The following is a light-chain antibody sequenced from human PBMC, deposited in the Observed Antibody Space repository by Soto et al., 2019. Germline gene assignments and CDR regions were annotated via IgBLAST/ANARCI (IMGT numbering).Light chain of an antibody. CDR1: QSVSSN. V-gene: IGKV3-15*01. J-gene: IGKJ1*01. CDR2: GAS. CDR3: QQYNNWWT. Sequence: EIVTTQSPATLSVSPGERATLSCRASQSVSSNLAWYQQKPGQAPRLLIYGASTRATGIQARFSGSGSGIEFTLTNSSLQSEDFAVYYCQQYNNWWTFGQGTKVEIK.